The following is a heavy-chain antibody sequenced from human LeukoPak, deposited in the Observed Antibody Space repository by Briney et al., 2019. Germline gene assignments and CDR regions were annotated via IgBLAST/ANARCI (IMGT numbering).Heavy chain of an antibody. V-gene: IGHV4-61*02. J-gene: IGHJ4*02. CDR2: IYPSGNT. CDR1: GGSVSSGNYY. D-gene: IGHD5-18*01. Sequence: PSQTLSLTCTVSGGSVSSGNYYWSWIRQPAGEGLEWIGRIYPSGNTNYNPSLNSRVTISMDTSKNRISLEVTSVTAEDTAVYYCARVEATATAYFDYWGQGTLVTVSS. CDR3: ARVEATATAYFDY.